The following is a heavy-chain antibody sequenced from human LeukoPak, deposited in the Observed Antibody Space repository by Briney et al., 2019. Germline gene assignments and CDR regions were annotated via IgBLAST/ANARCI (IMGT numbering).Heavy chain of an antibody. D-gene: IGHD4-17*01. Sequence: ASVKVSCKASGYTFTSYDINWVRQATGQGLEWMGWMNPNSGSTGYAQKFQGRVTMARNTSISTAYMELSSLRSEDTAVYYCARGGNGDYALDYWGQGTLVTVSS. CDR2: MNPNSGST. J-gene: IGHJ4*02. CDR1: GYTFTSYD. V-gene: IGHV1-8*01. CDR3: ARGGNGDYALDY.